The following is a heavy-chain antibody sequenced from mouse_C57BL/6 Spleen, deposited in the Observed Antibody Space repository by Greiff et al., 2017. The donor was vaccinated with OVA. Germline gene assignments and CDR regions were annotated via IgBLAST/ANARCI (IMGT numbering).Heavy chain of an antibody. CDR1: GYTFTSYW. CDR2: IYPGSGST. V-gene: IGHV1-55*01. CDR3: ARSYSNDDAMDY. D-gene: IGHD2-12*01. Sequence: VQLQQPGAELVKPGASVKMSCKASGYTFTSYWITWVKQRPGQGLEWIGDIYPGSGSTNYNEKFKSKATLTVDTSSSTAYMQLSSLTTEDSAVDYCARSYSNDDAMDYWGQGTSVTVSS. J-gene: IGHJ4*01.